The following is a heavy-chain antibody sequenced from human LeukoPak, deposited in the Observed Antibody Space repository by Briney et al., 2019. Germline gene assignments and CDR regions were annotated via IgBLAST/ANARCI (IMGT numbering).Heavy chain of an antibody. J-gene: IGHJ3*02. Sequence: SETLSLTCTVSGGSISSYYWSWIRQPPGKGLEWMGYIYYSGSFNYNPSLKSRVTISVDTSKNQFSLKLNSVTAADTAVYYCAREGLLCGGDCYRDAFDIWGQGTMVTVSS. CDR3: AREGLLCGGDCYRDAFDI. V-gene: IGHV4-59*01. CDR1: GGSISSYY. D-gene: IGHD2-21*02. CDR2: IYYSGSF.